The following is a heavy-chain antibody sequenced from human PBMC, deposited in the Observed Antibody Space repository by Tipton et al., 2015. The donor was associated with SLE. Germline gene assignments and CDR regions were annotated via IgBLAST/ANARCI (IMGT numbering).Heavy chain of an antibody. CDR1: GGSFSSYY. D-gene: IGHD2-8*02. V-gene: IGHV4-34*01. CDR3: ARDSTGSSNYYYYGMDV. Sequence: GLVKPSETLSLTCTVYGGSFSSYYWIWIRQPPGKGLEWIGEIDHSGGTKYNPSLQSRVSISVDTSKNQFSLKLSSVTAADTAVYYCARDSTGSSNYYYYGMDVWGQGTTVTVSS. J-gene: IGHJ6*02. CDR2: IDHSGGT.